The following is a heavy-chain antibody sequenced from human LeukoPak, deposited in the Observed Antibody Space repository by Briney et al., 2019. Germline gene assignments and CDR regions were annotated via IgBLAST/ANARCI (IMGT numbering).Heavy chain of an antibody. CDR1: GGSISSYY. CDR2: IYSSGST. V-gene: IGHV4-59*01. J-gene: IGHJ6*02. D-gene: IGHD6-13*01. CDR3: ARDPTYSTPGDGMDV. Sequence: SETLSLTCTVSGGSISSYYWSWIRQPPGKGLEWIGYIYSSGSTNYNPSLKGRVTISVDTSKNQFSLKLSSVTAADTAVYYCARDPTYSTPGDGMDVWGQGTTVTVSS.